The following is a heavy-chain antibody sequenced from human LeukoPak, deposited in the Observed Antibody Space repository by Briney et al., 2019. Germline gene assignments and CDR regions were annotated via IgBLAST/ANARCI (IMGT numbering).Heavy chain of an antibody. CDR3: ARDYYGSGRENWFDP. D-gene: IGHD3-10*01. J-gene: IGHJ5*02. V-gene: IGHV7-4-1*02. Sequence: ASVKVSCKASGYTFTSYAMNWVRQAPGQGLEWMGWINTNTGNPTYAQGFTGRFVFSLDTSVSTAYLQISSLKAEDTAVYYCARDYYGSGRENWFDPWGQGTLVTVSS. CDR2: INTNTGNP. CDR1: GYTFTSYA.